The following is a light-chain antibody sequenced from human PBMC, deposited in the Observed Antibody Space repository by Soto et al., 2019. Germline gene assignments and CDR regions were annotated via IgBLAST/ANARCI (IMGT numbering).Light chain of an antibody. CDR1: SSDVGGYNH. CDR2: EVT. CDR3: SSYAGSNHYV. Sequence: QSALTQPPSASGSPGQSVTISCTGTSSDVGGYNHVAWYQQHPGKAPKVIIYEVTKRPSGVPDRFSGSKSGDTASLTVSGLQTEDEADYFCSSYAGSNHYVFGSGTKVTVL. V-gene: IGLV2-8*01. J-gene: IGLJ1*01.